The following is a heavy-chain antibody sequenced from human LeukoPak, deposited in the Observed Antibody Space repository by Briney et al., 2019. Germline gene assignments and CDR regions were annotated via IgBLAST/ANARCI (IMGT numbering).Heavy chain of an antibody. D-gene: IGHD1-26*01. CDR3: ARVARGLYYFDY. V-gene: IGHV4-59*01. Sequence: SETLSLTCTVSGGSISSYYWSWIRQPPGKGLEWIGYIYYSGSTNYNPSLKSRVTISVDTSKNQFSLKLSSVTAADTAVYYRARVARGLYYFDYWGQGTLVTVSS. CDR1: GGSISSYY. CDR2: IYYSGST. J-gene: IGHJ4*02.